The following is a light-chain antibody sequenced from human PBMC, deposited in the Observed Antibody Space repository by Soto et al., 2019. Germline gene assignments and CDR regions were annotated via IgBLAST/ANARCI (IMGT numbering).Light chain of an antibody. CDR3: QQCNGYSRT. V-gene: IGKV1-5*01. CDR2: DAS. CDR1: QGISNW. J-gene: IGKJ1*01. Sequence: DIQMTQSPFTLSASVGDRVTITCRASQGISNWLAWYQQKPGKAPKLLIYDASSLERGVPSRFSGSGSGTEFTLTISSLQPDDFATYYCQQCNGYSRTFGQGTKVDIK.